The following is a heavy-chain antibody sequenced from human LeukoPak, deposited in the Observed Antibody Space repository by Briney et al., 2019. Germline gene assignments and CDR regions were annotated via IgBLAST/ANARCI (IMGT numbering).Heavy chain of an antibody. CDR2: IYPGDSDT. Sequence: GESLKISCKGSGYSFTSYWIGWVRQMPGKGLEWMGIIYPGDSDTRYSPSFQGQVTISADKSISTAYLQWSSLKASDTAMYYCARQTYDHYGSGSHDYWGQGTLVTVSS. CDR1: GYSFTSYW. V-gene: IGHV5-51*01. D-gene: IGHD3-10*01. J-gene: IGHJ4*02. CDR3: ARQTYDHYGSGSHDY.